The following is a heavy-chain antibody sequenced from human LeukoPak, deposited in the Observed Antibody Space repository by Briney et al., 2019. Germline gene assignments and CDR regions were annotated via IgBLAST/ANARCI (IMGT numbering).Heavy chain of an antibody. J-gene: IGHJ5*02. D-gene: IGHD3-22*01. Sequence: GGSLRLSCVVSGFTISSNFMSWVRQAPGKGLEWVSYISSSGSTIYYADSVKGRFTISRDNAKNSLYLQMNSLRAEDTAVYYCARDLGQYYDTSDNWFDPWGQGTLVTVSS. CDR1: GFTISSNF. CDR3: ARDLGQYYDTSDNWFDP. V-gene: IGHV3-48*04. CDR2: ISSSGSTI.